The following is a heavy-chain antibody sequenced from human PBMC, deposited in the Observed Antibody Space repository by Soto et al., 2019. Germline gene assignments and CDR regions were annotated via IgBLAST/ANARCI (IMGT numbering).Heavy chain of an antibody. Sequence: QVQLVQSGAEVKKPGASVKVSCKASGYTFTSYDINWVRQATGQGLEWMGWMNPNSGNTGYAQKCXGXVXMXXNTAISTAYMELSSLRSEDTAVYYCAREKSGYYDYWGQGTLVTVSS. CDR2: MNPNSGNT. D-gene: IGHD3-3*01. J-gene: IGHJ4*02. CDR3: AREKSGYYDY. V-gene: IGHV1-8*01. CDR1: GYTFTSYD.